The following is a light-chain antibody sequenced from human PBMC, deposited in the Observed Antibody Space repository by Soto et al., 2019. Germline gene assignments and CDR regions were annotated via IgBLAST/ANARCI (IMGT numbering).Light chain of an antibody. CDR3: QQYNNWPWT. CDR2: DAS. Sequence: EMVMTQSPATLSVSPGERASLSCRASQSVSSRLAWYQQKRGQAPRLLIYDASTRATGIPARFSGSGSGTDFTLTISSLQSEDFAVYYCQQYNNWPWTFGQGTKVDIK. J-gene: IGKJ1*01. CDR1: QSVSSR. V-gene: IGKV3-15*01.